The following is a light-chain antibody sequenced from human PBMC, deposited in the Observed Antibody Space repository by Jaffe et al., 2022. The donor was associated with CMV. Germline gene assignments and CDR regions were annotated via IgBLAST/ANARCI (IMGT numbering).Light chain of an antibody. CDR3: QQFDNLLWT. J-gene: IGKJ1*01. CDR1: QDISTY. Sequence: DIQMTQSPSSLSASVGDRVTITCQASQDISTYLNWYQQKPGKAPKLLIYDASNLETGVPSRFSGSGSGTDFTFTITSLQPEDIATYYCQQFDNLLWTFGQGTKVEIK. CDR2: DAS. V-gene: IGKV1-33*01.